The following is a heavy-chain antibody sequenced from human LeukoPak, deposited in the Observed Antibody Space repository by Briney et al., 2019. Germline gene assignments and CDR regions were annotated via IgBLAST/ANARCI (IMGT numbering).Heavy chain of an antibody. CDR2: MSSSGST. J-gene: IGHJ6*03. CDR1: GGSISRRSGY. V-gene: IGHV4-39*01. CDR3: ARRRVLPPDVPDRADYYLDV. D-gene: IGHD2-2*01. Sequence: PSGTLSLTCTVSGGSISRRSGYWGWVRQPPGKGLEWIASMSSSGSTYYNPSLKSRVSISVDSFRTQFSLKPSSVTAADTAVYYCARRRVLPPDVPDRADYYLDVWGKGTAVTVSS.